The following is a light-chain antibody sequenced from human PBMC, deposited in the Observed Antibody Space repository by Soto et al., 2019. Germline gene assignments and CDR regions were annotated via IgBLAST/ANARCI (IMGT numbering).Light chain of an antibody. CDR2: AES. CDR3: QXTYSNLWT. Sequence: DIQLAQSPSSLSASVGDTFTITCRASQTVSRYLNWYQQKSGTAPKILIYAESTLHTGVPSRFSGRGSGTDLNLTINNLQREDFADYFCQXTYSNLWTFGQGTKVDIK. CDR1: QTVSRY. V-gene: IGKV1-39*01. J-gene: IGKJ1*01.